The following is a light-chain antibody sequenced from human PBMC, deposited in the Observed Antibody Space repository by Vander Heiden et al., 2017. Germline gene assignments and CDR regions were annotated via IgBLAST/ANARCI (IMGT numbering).Light chain of an antibody. J-gene: IGLJ1*01. Sequence: QSVLTQPPPASGTPGQRVPISCSGSSSNIGNWPVNWYQQHPGTAPKLLIYSNHLRPSGVPDRISGSKSGTSASLAFSGLQSEDEADYYCVAWDDSSNGYVFGSGTTVTVL. CDR3: VAWDDSSNGYV. V-gene: IGLV1-44*01. CDR1: SSNIGNWP. CDR2: SNH.